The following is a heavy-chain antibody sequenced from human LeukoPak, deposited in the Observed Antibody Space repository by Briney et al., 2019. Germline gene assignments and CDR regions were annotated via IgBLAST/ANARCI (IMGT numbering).Heavy chain of an antibody. CDR1: GFTFDDYT. CDR2: IRSKAYGGTT. CDR3: TRVLMVRGVTYYYYMDV. D-gene: IGHD3-10*01. V-gene: IGHV3-49*04. J-gene: IGHJ6*03. Sequence: GRSLRLSCTASGFTFDDYTMSWVRQAPGKGLEWVGFIRSKAYGGTTEYAASVKGRFTISRDDSKSIAYLQMNSLKTEDTAVYYCTRVLMVRGVTYYYYMDVWGKGTTVTVSS.